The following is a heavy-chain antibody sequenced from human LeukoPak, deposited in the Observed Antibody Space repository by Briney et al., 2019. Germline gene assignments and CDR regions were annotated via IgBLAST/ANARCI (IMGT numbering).Heavy chain of an antibody. CDR2: IYYSGST. CDR1: GGSISSYY. J-gene: IGHJ4*02. D-gene: IGHD3-22*01. V-gene: IGHV4-59*08. CDR3: ARHSGYSIDY. Sequence: SETLSLTCTVSGGSISSYYWSWIRQPPGKGLEWIGYIYYSGSTNYNPSLKSRVTISVDTSKNQFFLKLSSVTAADTAVYYCARHSGYSIDYWGQGTLVTVSS.